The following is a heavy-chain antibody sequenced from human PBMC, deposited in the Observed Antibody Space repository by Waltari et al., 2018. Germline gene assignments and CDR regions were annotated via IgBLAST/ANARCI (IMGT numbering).Heavy chain of an antibody. CDR3: ARGKYYDFWSGYPAFDY. V-gene: IGHV4-34*01. Sequence: QVQLQQWGAGLLKPSETLSLTCAVYGGSFSGYYWSWIRQPPGKGLEWIGEINHSGSTNDNPSLKSRVTISVDTSKNQFSLKLSSVTAADTAVYYCARGKYYDFWSGYPAFDYWGQGTLVTVSS. CDR1: GGSFSGYY. J-gene: IGHJ4*02. CDR2: INHSGST. D-gene: IGHD3-3*01.